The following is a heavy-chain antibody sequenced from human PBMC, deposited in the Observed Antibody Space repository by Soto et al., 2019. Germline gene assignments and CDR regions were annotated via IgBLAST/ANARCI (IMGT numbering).Heavy chain of an antibody. D-gene: IGHD6-19*01. CDR2: ITPTGVT. J-gene: IGHJ4*02. CDR3: ARTDKFNSQSSGWANRFDC. Sequence: EMQLLESGGGLVQPGGSLRLFCAASGFTFSNYAMTWVRQAPVEGLEWVSTITPTGVTYYGDTVKGRFTISRDNSKSTLFLQMNSLRAEDTAIYYCARTDKFNSQSSGWANRFDCWGQGTLVTVSS. V-gene: IGHV3-23*01. CDR1: GFTFSNYA.